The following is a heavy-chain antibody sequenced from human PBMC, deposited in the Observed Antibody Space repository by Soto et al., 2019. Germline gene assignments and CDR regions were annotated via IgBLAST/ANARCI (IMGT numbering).Heavy chain of an antibody. J-gene: IGHJ4*02. V-gene: IGHV4-28*01. Sequence: QVQLQESGPGLVKPSDTLSLTCAVSGYSISSSNWWGWIRQPPGKGLEWIGYIYFSGTTYYNPSLKSRVTMSVXXXXNXFXXXXXXXXXXDTAVYYCARREIQGPIDYWGQGTLVTVSS. CDR2: IYFSGTT. CDR1: GYSISSSNW. CDR3: ARREIQGPIDY. D-gene: IGHD1-26*01.